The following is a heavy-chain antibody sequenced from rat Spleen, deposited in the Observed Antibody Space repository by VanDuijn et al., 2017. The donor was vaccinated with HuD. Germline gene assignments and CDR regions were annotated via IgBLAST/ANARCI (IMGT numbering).Heavy chain of an antibody. V-gene: IGHV5-29*01. CDR2: ISYDGSYT. J-gene: IGHJ4*01. CDR3: ARQKVGVMDA. Sequence: EVQLVESGGGLVQPGRSLKLSCAASGFTFSNYGMAWVRQAPTAGLAWVTTISYDGSYTYYRDSVKDRFTISRDNAKSTLYLQMDSLRSEDTATYYCARQKVGVMDAWGQGASVTVSS. CDR1: GFTFSNYG.